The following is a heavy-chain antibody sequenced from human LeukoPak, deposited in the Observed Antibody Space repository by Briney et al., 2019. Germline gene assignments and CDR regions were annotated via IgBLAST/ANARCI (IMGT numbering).Heavy chain of an antibody. D-gene: IGHD6-19*01. CDR1: GYTFIDYY. Sequence: ASVKVTCKASGYTFIDYYLHWLRQAPGQGLEWMGRINPNRGDTKPAQKFQGRVTMTRDTSISVAYTELSSLQSDDTAVYYCARNPDEHWLDESENWYFDLWGSGTLVTVSS. J-gene: IGHJ2*01. CDR2: INPNRGDT. CDR3: ARNPDEHWLDESENWYFDL. V-gene: IGHV1-2*06.